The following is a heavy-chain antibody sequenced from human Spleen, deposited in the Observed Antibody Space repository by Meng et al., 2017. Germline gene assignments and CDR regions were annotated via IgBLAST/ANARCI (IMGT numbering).Heavy chain of an antibody. J-gene: IGHJ4*02. CDR1: GGSIGDYY. CDR3: ARGPTTMANDFDY. V-gene: IGHV4-34*01. CDR2: INHSGST. D-gene: IGHD4-11*01. Sequence: HVELQAWGAGLVGASYTLAPCFVVSGGSIGDYYWCWIRQPPGKGLELIGEINHSGSTNYNPSLESRATISVDTSQNNLSLKLSSVTAADSAVYYCARGPTTMANDFDYWGQGTLVTVSS.